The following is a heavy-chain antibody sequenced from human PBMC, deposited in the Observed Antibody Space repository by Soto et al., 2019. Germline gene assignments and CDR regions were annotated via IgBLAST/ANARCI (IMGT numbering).Heavy chain of an antibody. V-gene: IGHV5-51*01. CDR1: GDTVPTYW. D-gene: IGHD3-22*01. CDR2: IYPGDSDT. Sequence: LKISGQCSGDTVPTYWSGSVRKMPGKGLEWMRIIYPGDSDTTYSPSFQGQVTISADKSISTAYLQWNSLKVSYRAMYYCGRLDSSYYFDYWGQGTLVTAS. J-gene: IGHJ4*02. CDR3: GRLDSSYYFDY.